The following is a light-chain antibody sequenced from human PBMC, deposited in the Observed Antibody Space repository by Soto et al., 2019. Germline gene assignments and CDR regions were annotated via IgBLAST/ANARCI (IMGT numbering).Light chain of an antibody. CDR3: QQYKNWPPLT. CDR2: GAF. Sequence: EIVMTQSPATLSVSPGETATLSCRASQSVTYNLAWYQQQPGQGPRLLIYGAFTRATGIPARFSGSGSGTEFTLTISSLQSEDFAVYYCQQYKNWPPLTFGGVTKVEIK. CDR1: QSVTYN. J-gene: IGKJ4*01. V-gene: IGKV3-15*01.